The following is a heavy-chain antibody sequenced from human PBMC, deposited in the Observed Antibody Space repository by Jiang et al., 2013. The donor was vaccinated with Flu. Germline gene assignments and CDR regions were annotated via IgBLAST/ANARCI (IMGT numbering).Heavy chain of an antibody. V-gene: IGHV1-3*01. J-gene: IGHJ4*02. D-gene: IGHD3-3*01. Sequence: GAEVKKPGASVKVSCTTSGYTFSSNAIHWLRQAPGQSLEWMGWINSANGNTEYSQKFQGRLVLTRDTSASTVYMELGSLRSEDTAVYYCARPSTIFGVFVHVTYYFDYWGQGTLVSVSS. CDR1: GYTFSSNA. CDR3: ARPSTIFGVFVHVTYYFDY. CDR2: INSANGNT.